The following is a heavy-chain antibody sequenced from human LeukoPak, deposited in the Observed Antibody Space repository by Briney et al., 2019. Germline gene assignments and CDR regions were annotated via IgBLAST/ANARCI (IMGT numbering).Heavy chain of an antibody. CDR1: GFSFSDYG. V-gene: IGHV3-30*02. D-gene: IGHD6-13*01. CDR3: AKDRAGNSWNFDY. CDR2: IRKDGINT. Sequence: GGSLRLSCAASGFSFSDYGMHWVRQAPGKGLEWVSFIRKDGINTNYVDSVKGRFTISRDTSNKMVYLQMNSLRTEDMAVYYCAKDRAGNSWNFDYWGQGILVAVSS. J-gene: IGHJ4*02.